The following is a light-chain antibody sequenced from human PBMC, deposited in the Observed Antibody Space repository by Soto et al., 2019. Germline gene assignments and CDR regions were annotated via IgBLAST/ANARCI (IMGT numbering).Light chain of an antibody. CDR3: QHYRTS. CDR2: GAS. CDR1: QGVSSSY. Sequence: EIVLTQSPGTLSLSPGERATLSCRASQGVSSSYLSWYQQKAGQPPRLLIYGASSRTTGIPDRFSCSGSVTDFTLTITRLEPADFAVYYCQHYRTSFGGGTKVEIK. V-gene: IGKV3-20*01. J-gene: IGKJ4*01.